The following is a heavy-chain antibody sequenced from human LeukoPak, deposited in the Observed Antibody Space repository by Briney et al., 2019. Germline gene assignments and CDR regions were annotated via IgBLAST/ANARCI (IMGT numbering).Heavy chain of an antibody. CDR1: GFTFSSYS. D-gene: IGHD3-22*01. CDR2: ISSSSSYI. J-gene: IGHJ6*03. Sequence: GGSLRLSCVASGFTFSSYSMNWVRQAPGKGLEWVSSISSSSSYIYYADSVKGRFTISRDNAKNSLYLQMNSLRAEDTAVYYCARGSGYGFSPIVRYYYMDVWGKGTTVTVSS. V-gene: IGHV3-21*01. CDR3: ARGSGYGFSPIVRYYYMDV.